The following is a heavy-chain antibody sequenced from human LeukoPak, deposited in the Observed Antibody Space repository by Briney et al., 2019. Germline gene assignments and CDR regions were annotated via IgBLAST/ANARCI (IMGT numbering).Heavy chain of an antibody. J-gene: IGHJ6*02. V-gene: IGHV5-51*01. D-gene: IGHD3-16*02. CDR1: GYSFSTYW. Sequence: GESLKISCKGSGYSFSTYWIGWVRQMPGKGLEWMGIIYPGDSHIKYSPSFQGQVTISADKSISTAYLHWSSLKASDTAMYYCARSFSVYYGMDVWGQGTTVTVSS. CDR2: IYPGDSHI. CDR3: ARSFSVYYGMDV.